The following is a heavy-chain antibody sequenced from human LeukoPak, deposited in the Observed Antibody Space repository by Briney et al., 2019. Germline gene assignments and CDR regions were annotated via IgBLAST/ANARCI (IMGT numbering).Heavy chain of an antibody. CDR1: GGSISSGSYY. CDR3: ARDGEYCTNGVCYRHLLDY. CDR2: IYTSGST. D-gene: IGHD2-8*01. Sequence: PSETLSLTCTVSGGSISSGSYYWSWIRQPAGKGLEWIGRIYTSGSTNYNPSLKSRVTISVDTSKKKFSLKLSSVTAADTAVYYCARDGEYCTNGVCYRHLLDYWGQGTLVTVSS. V-gene: IGHV4-61*02. J-gene: IGHJ4*02.